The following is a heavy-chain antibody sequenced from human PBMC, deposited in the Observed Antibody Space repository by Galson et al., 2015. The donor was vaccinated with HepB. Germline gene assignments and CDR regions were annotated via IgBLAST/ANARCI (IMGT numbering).Heavy chain of an antibody. CDR1: GFTFSSYA. Sequence: SLRLSCAASGFTFSSYAMSWVRQAPGKGLEWVSAISGSGGSTYYADSVKGRFTISRDNSKNALYLQMNSLSAVDTAVYYCAKADPYSSRNVGYWGQGTLVTVSS. D-gene: IGHD6-13*01. J-gene: IGHJ4*02. CDR3: AKADPYSSRNVGY. CDR2: ISGSGGST. V-gene: IGHV3-23*01.